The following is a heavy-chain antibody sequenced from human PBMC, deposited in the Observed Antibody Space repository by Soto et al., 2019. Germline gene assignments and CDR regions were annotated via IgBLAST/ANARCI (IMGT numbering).Heavy chain of an antibody. J-gene: IGHJ6*01. V-gene: IGHV3-30*18. D-gene: IGHD6-6*01. Sequence: PGGSLRLSCAASGFTFSSYGMHWVRQAPGKGLEWVAVISYDESNKYYADSVKGRFTISRDNSKNTLYLQMNSLRAEDTAVYYCAKVRYRYSSSSGYYYYGMDV. CDR2: ISYDESNK. CDR1: GFTFSSYG. CDR3: AKVRYRYSSSSGYYYYGMDV.